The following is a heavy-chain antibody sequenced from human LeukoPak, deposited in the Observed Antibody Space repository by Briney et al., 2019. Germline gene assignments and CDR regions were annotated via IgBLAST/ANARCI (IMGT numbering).Heavy chain of an antibody. CDR1: GFTFRSYG. V-gene: IGHV3-33*06. Sequence: PGGSLRLSCAASGFTFRSYGMHWVRQAPGKGLEWVAVIWYDGSNKYYADSVKGRFTISRDNSKNTLYLQMNSLRAEDTAVYYCAKDFAQRVGAFDYWGQGTLVTVSS. CDR2: IWYDGSNK. CDR3: AKDFAQRVGAFDY. D-gene: IGHD1-26*01. J-gene: IGHJ4*02.